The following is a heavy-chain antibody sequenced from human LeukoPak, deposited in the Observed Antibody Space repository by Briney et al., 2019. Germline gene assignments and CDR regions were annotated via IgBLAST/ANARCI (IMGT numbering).Heavy chain of an antibody. J-gene: IGHJ1*01. V-gene: IGHV5-51*01. CDR1: GYSFTSYW. D-gene: IGHD2-21*02. Sequence: GESLKISCKGSGYSFTSYWIGWVRQMPGKGLEWMGIIYPGDSDTTYSPSFQGQVTISADKSISTAYLQWSSLKASDTAMYYCARRPYCGGDCFHFQHWGQGTLVTVSS. CDR2: IYPGDSDT. CDR3: ARRPYCGGDCFHFQH.